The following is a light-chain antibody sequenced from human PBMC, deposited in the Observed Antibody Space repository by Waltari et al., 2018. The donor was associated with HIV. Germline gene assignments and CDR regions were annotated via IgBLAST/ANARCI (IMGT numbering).Light chain of an antibody. V-gene: IGLV2-23*02. CDR1: GRDIGNYNL. CDR3: SSYAGSSTLWV. J-gene: IGLJ3*02. CDR2: EVN. Sequence: QSALTQPASVSESPGQSITISCTGTGRDIGNYNLVSWYQQYPGKAPKLIIYEVNKRPSVVSSRFSGSKSGNTASLTVSGLQAEDEADYYCSSYAGSSTLWVFGGGTQLTVL.